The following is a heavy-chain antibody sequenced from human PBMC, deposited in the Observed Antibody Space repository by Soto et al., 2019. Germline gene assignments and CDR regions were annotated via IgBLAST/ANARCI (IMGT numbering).Heavy chain of an antibody. CDR1: GGSIDNFY. V-gene: IGHV4-59*01. Sequence: SETLSLTCTVSGGSIDNFYWSWIRQPPGKGLEWIGYVYSSGSTNYNPSLKSRVTISVDRPKNQVSLMLSSVTAADTVVYFCARAYPYFTVTSSGGMDVWGQGTTVTVSS. D-gene: IGHD4-17*01. CDR2: VYSSGST. CDR3: ARAYPYFTVTSSGGMDV. J-gene: IGHJ6*02.